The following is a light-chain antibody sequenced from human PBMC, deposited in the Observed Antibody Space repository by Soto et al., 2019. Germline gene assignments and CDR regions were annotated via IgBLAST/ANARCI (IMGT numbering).Light chain of an antibody. CDR2: DTS. V-gene: IGKV3-15*01. CDR1: QSVGDK. CDR3: QHYNNWPPIYT. Sequence: EILMTQSPATLSVSPGERATLSCRASQSVGDKLAWYQQKPGQAPRLLMYDTSTSATGVPDRFTGSGSGTEFTLTISSLQSEDFAVYYCQHYNNWPPIYTFGQGTKLEIK. J-gene: IGKJ2*01.